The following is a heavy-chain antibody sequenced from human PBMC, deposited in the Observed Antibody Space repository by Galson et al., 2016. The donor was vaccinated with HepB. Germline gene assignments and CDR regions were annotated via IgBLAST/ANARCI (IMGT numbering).Heavy chain of an antibody. CDR1: GYTLTDLS. D-gene: IGHD3-16*01. J-gene: IGHJ4*02. CDR2: FDPEEAET. Sequence: SVTVSCKVSGYTLTDLSMHWVRQTPRKGLEWMGGFDPEEAETIYAQKFQGRVSMTEDTSTDTAYMALSGLRSEDTAVYYCARDRGGAGPLENWGQGTLVTVSS. V-gene: IGHV1-24*01. CDR3: ARDRGGAGPLEN.